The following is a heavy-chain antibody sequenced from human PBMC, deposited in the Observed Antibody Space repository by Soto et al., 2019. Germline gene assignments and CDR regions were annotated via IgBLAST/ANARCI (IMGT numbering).Heavy chain of an antibody. Sequence: GWSLRLSCAASGFTFSNAWMSWVRQAPGKGLEWVGRIKSKTDGGTTDYAAPVKGRFTISRDDSKNTLYLQMNSLKTEDTAVYYCTAGLLITTYYFDYWGQGTLVTVSS. V-gene: IGHV3-15*01. D-gene: IGHD3-22*01. J-gene: IGHJ4*02. CDR1: GFTFSNAW. CDR3: TAGLLITTYYFDY. CDR2: IKSKTDGGTT.